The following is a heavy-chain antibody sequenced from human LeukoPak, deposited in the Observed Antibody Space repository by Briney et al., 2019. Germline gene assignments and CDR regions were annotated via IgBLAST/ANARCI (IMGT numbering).Heavy chain of an antibody. D-gene: IGHD3-22*01. Sequence: ASVKVSCTASGYTFTSYGISWVRQAPGQGLEWMGWISAYNGNTNYAQKLQGRVTMTTDTSTSTAYMELRSLRSDDTAVYYCARLHYYYDSSGYFPDAFDIWGQGTMVTVSP. CDR1: GYTFTSYG. CDR2: ISAYNGNT. V-gene: IGHV1-18*01. J-gene: IGHJ3*02. CDR3: ARLHYYYDSSGYFPDAFDI.